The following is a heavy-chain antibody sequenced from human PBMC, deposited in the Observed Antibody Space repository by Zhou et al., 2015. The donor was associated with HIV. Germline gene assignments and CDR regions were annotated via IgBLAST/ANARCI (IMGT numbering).Heavy chain of an antibody. V-gene: IGHV1-69*12. CDR1: GGTFSSYA. CDR3: ARGGVPAAHNTAWFDP. D-gene: IGHD2-2*01. Sequence: QVQLVQSGAEVKKPGSSVKVSCKASGGTFSSYAISWVRQAPGQGLEWMGGIIPIFGTANYAQKFQGRVTITADESTSTAYMELSSLRSEDTAVYYCARGGVPAAHNTAWFDPWGQGTLGHRLL. CDR2: IIPIFGTA. J-gene: IGHJ5*02.